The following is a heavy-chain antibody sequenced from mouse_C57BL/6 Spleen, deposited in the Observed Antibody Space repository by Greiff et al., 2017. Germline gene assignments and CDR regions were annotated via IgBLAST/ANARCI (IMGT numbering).Heavy chain of an antibody. J-gene: IGHJ2*01. Sequence: QVQLQQPGTELVKPGASVKLSCKASGYTFTSYWMHWVKPRPGQGLEWIGNINPSNGGTNYNEKLKSKATLTVDKSSSTAYMQLSSLTSEDSAVYNCARDYDYDPGFDYWGQGTTLTVSS. CDR2: INPSNGGT. V-gene: IGHV1-53*01. D-gene: IGHD2-4*01. CDR1: GYTFTSYW. CDR3: ARDYDYDPGFDY.